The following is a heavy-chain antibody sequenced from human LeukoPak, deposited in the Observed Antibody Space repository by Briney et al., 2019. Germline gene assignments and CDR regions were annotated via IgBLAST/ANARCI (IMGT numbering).Heavy chain of an antibody. Sequence: GGSLRLSCAVSGFTFSDNWMNWVRQVPGKGLEWVANIKQDGSDKYYVDSVKGRFTISRDNAKNSLSLQMSSLRVEDTAVYYCARDNFDYWGQGTLVTVSS. CDR2: IKQDGSDK. CDR1: GFTFSDNW. J-gene: IGHJ4*02. CDR3: ARDNFDY. V-gene: IGHV3-7*05.